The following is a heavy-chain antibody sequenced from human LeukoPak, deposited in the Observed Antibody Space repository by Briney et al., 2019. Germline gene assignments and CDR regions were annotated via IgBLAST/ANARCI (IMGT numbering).Heavy chain of an antibody. CDR2: VNHSGST. V-gene: IGHV4-34*01. CDR1: GESFSGNY. J-gene: IGHJ4*02. Sequence: SETLSLTCAVYGESFSGNYWTWIRQPPGEGLEWIGEVNHSGSTNYNPSLKSRVSISVDTSKNRFFLKLTSMTAADTATYYCARRHCDSVTCYTVDYWGQGTLVTVSS. D-gene: IGHD2/OR15-2a*01. CDR3: ARRHCDSVTCYTVDY.